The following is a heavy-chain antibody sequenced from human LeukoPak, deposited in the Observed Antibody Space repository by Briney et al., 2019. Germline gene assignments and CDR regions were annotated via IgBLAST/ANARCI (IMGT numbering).Heavy chain of an antibody. V-gene: IGHV6-1*01. J-gene: IGHJ4*02. D-gene: IGHD3-9*01. CDR3: ARDRITIARGFDY. CDR2: TYYRSKWYN. Sequence: SQTLSLTCAISGDSVSSNSAAWNWIRQPPSRGLEWLGRTYYRSKWYNDYAVSVKSRITINPDTSKNQFSLQLNSVTPEDTAVYYCARDRITIARGFDYWGQGTLVTVSS. CDR1: GDSVSSNSAA.